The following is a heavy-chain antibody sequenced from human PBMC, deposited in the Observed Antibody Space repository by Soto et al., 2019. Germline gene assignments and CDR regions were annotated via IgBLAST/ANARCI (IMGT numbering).Heavy chain of an antibody. CDR1: GFTFSSYG. Sequence: GESLKISCAASGFTFSSYGMHWVRQAPGKGLEWVAVISYDGSNKYYADSVKGRFTISRDNSKNTLYLQMNSLRAEDTAVYYCAKAIFGVVNYGMDVWGQGTTVTVSS. CDR3: AKAIFGVVNYGMDV. J-gene: IGHJ6*02. CDR2: ISYDGSNK. V-gene: IGHV3-30*18. D-gene: IGHD3-3*01.